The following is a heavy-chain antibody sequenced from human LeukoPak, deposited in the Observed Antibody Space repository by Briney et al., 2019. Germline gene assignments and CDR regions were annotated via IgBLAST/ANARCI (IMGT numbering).Heavy chain of an antibody. J-gene: IGHJ4*02. V-gene: IGHV4-59*11. D-gene: IGHD3-10*01. CDR3: ARIRKTYYYGSGSYFDY. CDR2: ISYSGST. CDR1: GGSISSHY. Sequence: SETLSLTCDVSGGSISSHYWSWIRQPPGKGLGWIGYISYSGSTAYNPSLRSRVTISVDTSKNQFSLKLSSVTAAGTAVYYCARIRKTYYYGSGSYFDYWGQGTLVTVSS.